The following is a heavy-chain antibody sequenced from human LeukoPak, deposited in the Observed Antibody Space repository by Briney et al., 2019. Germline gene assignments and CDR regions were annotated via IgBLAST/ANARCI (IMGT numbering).Heavy chain of an antibody. D-gene: IGHD4-11*01. CDR2: IIPIFGTA. CDR3: ARIPESASTVTAYYFDY. Sequence: ASVKVSCKASGGTFSSYAISWVRQAPGQGLEWMGGIIPIFGTANYAQKFQGRVTITADESTSTAYRELSSLRSEDTAVYYCARIPESASTVTAYYFDYWGQGTLVTVSS. CDR1: GGTFSSYA. V-gene: IGHV1-69*13. J-gene: IGHJ4*02.